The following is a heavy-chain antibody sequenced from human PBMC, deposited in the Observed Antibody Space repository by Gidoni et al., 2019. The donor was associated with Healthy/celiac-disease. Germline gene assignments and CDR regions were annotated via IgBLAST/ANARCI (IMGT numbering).Heavy chain of an antibody. Sequence: VQLVHCGAEVEESGAALTVPCEASGYTLPSYDLNWVRLATGPGLEWIGWMNPNSGNTGYAQKFPCRVTITRNTSICTAYMELSSLRSEATAVYCCASGKYSGYDWGQVTLVTVSS. CDR2: MNPNSGNT. J-gene: IGHJ4*02. D-gene: IGHD5-12*01. CDR3: ASGKYSGYD. CDR1: GYTLPSYD. V-gene: IGHV1-8*01.